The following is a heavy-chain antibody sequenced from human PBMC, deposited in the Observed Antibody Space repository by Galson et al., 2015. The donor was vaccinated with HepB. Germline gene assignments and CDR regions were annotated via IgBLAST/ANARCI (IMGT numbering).Heavy chain of an antibody. J-gene: IGHJ3*02. CDR1: GFTFSSYG. V-gene: IGHV3-33*01. CDR2: IWYDGSNK. CDR3: ARDPVNWGLYPEAAFDI. D-gene: IGHD7-27*01. Sequence: SLRLSCAASGFTFSSYGMHWVRQAPGKGLEWVAVIWYDGSNKYYADSVKGRFTISRDNSKNTLYLQMNSLRAEDTAVYYCARDPVNWGLYPEAAFDIWGQGTMVTVSS.